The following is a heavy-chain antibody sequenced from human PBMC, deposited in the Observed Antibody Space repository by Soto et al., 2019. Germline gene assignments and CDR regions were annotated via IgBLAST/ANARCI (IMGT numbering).Heavy chain of an antibody. CDR2: LSGSGSSI. J-gene: IGHJ3*02. D-gene: IGHD2-2*01. V-gene: IGHV3-23*01. Sequence: GGSLRLSCVASGFTFRNYAMSWVRQAPGKGLEWVSTLSGSGSSIDYADSVRGRFTISRDNSKNTLYLQMNSLRAEDTAVYYCAKVWKVVVVPAANHDAFDIWGQGTMVTVSS. CDR1: GFTFRNYA. CDR3: AKVWKVVVVPAANHDAFDI.